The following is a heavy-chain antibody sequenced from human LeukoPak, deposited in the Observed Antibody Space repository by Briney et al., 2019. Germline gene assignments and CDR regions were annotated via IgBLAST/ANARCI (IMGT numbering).Heavy chain of an antibody. D-gene: IGHD7-27*01. CDR1: GGSISSGSYH. J-gene: IGHJ4*02. CDR2: IYTSGST. CDR3: ARAPYPDWGSYNY. V-gene: IGHV4-61*02. Sequence: PSETLSLTCTVSGGSISSGSYHWSWIRQPAGKGLEWIGRIYTSGSTNYNPSLKSRVTISVDTSKNQFSLKLSSVTAADTAVYYCARAPYPDWGSYNYWGQGTLVTVSS.